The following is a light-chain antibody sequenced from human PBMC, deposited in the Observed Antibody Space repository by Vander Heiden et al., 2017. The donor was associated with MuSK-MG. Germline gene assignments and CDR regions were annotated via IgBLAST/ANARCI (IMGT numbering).Light chain of an antibody. V-gene: IGLV2-11*01. CDR2: DVR. Sequence: QSALTQPRSVSGSPGQSVTISCTGTSRDVGGYNSVSWYQHHPGKAPKVMIYDVRQRPSGVPVRVSGSKSGNAASLTISGRQADDEAHYYCCSYAGSNSVIFGGGTRLTGL. J-gene: IGLJ2*01. CDR1: SRDVGGYNS. CDR3: CSYAGSNSVI.